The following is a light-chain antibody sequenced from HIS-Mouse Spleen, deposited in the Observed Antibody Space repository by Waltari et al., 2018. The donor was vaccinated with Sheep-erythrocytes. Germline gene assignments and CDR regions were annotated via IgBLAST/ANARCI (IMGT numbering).Light chain of an antibody. CDR2: SNN. CDR3: AAWDDSLNGYV. Sequence: QSVLPQPPSASGTPGQRVTIPCSASSSNIGSNTVNWYQQLPGTAPKLLIYSNNQRPSGVPDRFSGSKSGTSASLAISGLQSEDEADYYCAAWDDSLNGYVFGTGTKVTVL. CDR1: SSNIGSNT. J-gene: IGLJ1*01. V-gene: IGLV1-44*01.